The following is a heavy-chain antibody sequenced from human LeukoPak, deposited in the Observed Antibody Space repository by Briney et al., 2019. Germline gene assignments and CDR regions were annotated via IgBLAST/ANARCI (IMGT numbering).Heavy chain of an antibody. J-gene: IGHJ3*02. CDR2: IYSGGST. Sequence: GGSLRLSCAASGFTVSSNYMSWVRQAPGKGLEWVSVIYSGGSTYYADSVKGRFTISRDNSKNTLYLQMNSLRAEDTAVYYCARSEMIAAAGAFDIWGQGTMVTVSS. D-gene: IGHD6-13*01. V-gene: IGHV3-53*01. CDR1: GFTVSSNY. CDR3: ARSEMIAAAGAFDI.